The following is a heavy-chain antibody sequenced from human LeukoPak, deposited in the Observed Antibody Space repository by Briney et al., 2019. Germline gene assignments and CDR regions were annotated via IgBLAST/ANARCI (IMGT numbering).Heavy chain of an antibody. CDR2: ITSNSGYV. D-gene: IGHD3-3*01. CDR3: ARGDDGVAVHPPYKLYYYLDV. J-gene: IGHJ6*03. Sequence: PGRSLRLSSAVSGFIFEDYAMHWVRQVPGKGLEWVSSITSNSGYVAYADSVKGRFTISRDNAENSVHLQMNSLRVEDTAVYYCARGDDGVAVHPPYKLYYYLDVWGKGTTVTVSS. V-gene: IGHV3-9*01. CDR1: GFIFEDYA.